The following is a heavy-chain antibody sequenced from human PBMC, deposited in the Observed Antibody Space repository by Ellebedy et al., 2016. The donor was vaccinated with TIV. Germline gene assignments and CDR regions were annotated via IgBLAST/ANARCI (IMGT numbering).Heavy chain of an antibody. Sequence: GESLKISCAASGFTFSSYWMHWVRQAPGKGLVWVSRVNSDGSSTTYADSVKGRFTISRDNAKHTLYLQMYSLRGEDTAVYYCVSSSPVIDYWGQGTLVTVSS. CDR2: VNSDGSST. J-gene: IGHJ4*02. V-gene: IGHV3-74*01. D-gene: IGHD6-13*01. CDR3: VSSSPVIDY. CDR1: GFTFSSYW.